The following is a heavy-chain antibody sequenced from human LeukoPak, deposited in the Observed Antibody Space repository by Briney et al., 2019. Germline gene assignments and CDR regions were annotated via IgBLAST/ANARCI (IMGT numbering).Heavy chain of an antibody. J-gene: IGHJ5*02. D-gene: IGHD3-22*01. V-gene: IGHV1-18*01. CDR2: ISAYNGNT. CDR1: GYTFTSYG. CDR3: ARDYYDSSGYYYGWFDP. Sequence: GASVKVSCKASGYTFTSYGISWVRRAPGQGLEWMGWISAYNGNTNYAQKLQGRVTMTTDTSTSTAYMELRSLRSDDTAVYYCARDYYDSSGYYYGWFDPRGQGTLVTVSS.